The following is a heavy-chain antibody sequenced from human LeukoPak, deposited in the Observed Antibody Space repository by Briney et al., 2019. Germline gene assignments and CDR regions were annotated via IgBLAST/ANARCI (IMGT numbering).Heavy chain of an antibody. Sequence: GGSLRLSCAASGFTFSSYAMSWVRQAPGKGLEWVSAISGSGGSTYYADSVKGRFTISRDNSKTTLYLQMNSLRAEDKAVYYCAKEGGYDILTGYYAPDFDYWGQGTLVTVSS. V-gene: IGHV3-23*01. CDR2: ISGSGGST. CDR1: GFTFSSYA. J-gene: IGHJ4*02. CDR3: AKEGGYDILTGYYAPDFDY. D-gene: IGHD3-9*01.